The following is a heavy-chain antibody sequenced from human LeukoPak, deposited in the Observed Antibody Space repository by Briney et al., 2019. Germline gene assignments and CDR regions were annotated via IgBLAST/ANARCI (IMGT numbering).Heavy chain of an antibody. Sequence: GGSLRLSCAASGFTVSSNYMSWVRQAPGKGLEWVSVIYSGGSTYYADSVKGRFTISRDNSKNTLYLQMNSLRAEDTAVYYGARDSRYSYGALDYWGQGTLVTVSS. D-gene: IGHD5-18*01. CDR2: IYSGGST. CDR1: GFTVSSNY. J-gene: IGHJ4*02. CDR3: ARDSRYSYGALDY. V-gene: IGHV3-66*01.